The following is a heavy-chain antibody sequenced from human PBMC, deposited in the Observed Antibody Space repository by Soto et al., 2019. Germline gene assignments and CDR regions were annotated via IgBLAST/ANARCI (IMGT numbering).Heavy chain of an antibody. V-gene: IGHV1-24*01. Sequence: ASVKVSCKVSGYTLAELSMHWVRQAPGKGLEWMGGFDPEDGETIYAQKFQGRVTMTEDTSTDTAYMELSSLRSEDTAVYYCARLGFGELYRDAFDIWGQGTMVTVSS. CDR1: GYTLAELS. D-gene: IGHD3-10*01. CDR2: FDPEDGET. J-gene: IGHJ3*02. CDR3: ARLGFGELYRDAFDI.